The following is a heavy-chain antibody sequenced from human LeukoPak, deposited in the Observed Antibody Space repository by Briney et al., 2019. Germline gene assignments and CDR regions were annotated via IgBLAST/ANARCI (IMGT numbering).Heavy chain of an antibody. CDR2: INSDGSST. V-gene: IGHV3-74*01. CDR3: XXXLGXSXGWXLALGGDYYFDY. D-gene: IGHD6-19*01. Sequence: PGGSLRLSCAASGFTFSSYWMHWVRQAPGKGLVWVSRINSDGSSTSYADSVKGRFTISRDNAKNTLYLQMNSLRAEDTAVYYXXXXLGXSXGWXLALGGDYYFDYWGQGTLVTVSS. CDR1: GFTFSSYW. J-gene: IGHJ4*02.